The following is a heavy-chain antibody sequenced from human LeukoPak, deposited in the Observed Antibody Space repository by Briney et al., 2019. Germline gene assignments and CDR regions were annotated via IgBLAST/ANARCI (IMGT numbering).Heavy chain of an antibody. CDR2: ISSSSTM. CDR3: AKDRMVRGVYAFDI. D-gene: IGHD3-10*01. J-gene: IGHJ3*02. V-gene: IGHV3-48*01. Sequence: PGGSLRLSCAASGFTFSSYSMNWVRQAPGKGLEWVSYISSSSTMYYADSVKGRFSISRDNAKNSLYLQMNSLRAEDTAVYYCAKDRMVRGVYAFDIWGQGTMVTVSS. CDR1: GFTFSSYS.